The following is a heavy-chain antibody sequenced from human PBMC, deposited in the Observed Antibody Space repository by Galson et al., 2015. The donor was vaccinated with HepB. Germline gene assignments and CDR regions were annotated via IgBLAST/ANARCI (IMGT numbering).Heavy chain of an antibody. Sequence: TLSLTCTVSGGSISSSSYYWGWIRQPPGKGLEWIGSIYYSGSTYYNPSLKSRVTISVDTSKNQFSLKLSSVTAADTAVYYCARENQWLVLNAFDIWGQGTMVTVSS. CDR1: GGSISSSSYY. CDR3: ARENQWLVLNAFDI. J-gene: IGHJ3*02. D-gene: IGHD6-19*01. V-gene: IGHV4-39*07. CDR2: IYYSGST.